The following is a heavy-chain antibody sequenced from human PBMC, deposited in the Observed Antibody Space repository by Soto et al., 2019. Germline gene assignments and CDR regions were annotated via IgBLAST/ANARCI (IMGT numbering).Heavy chain of an antibody. CDR2: IKSKTDGGTT. D-gene: IGHD3-22*01. Sequence: EVQLVESGGGLVKPGGSLRLSCAASGFTFSNAWMNWVRQAPGKGLEWVGRIKSKTDGGTTDYAAPVKGRFTISRDDSKNTLYLQMNSLKTEDTAVYYCTTDPTTDYYDSSADYWGQGTLVTVSS. CDR1: GFTFSNAW. J-gene: IGHJ4*02. CDR3: TTDPTTDYYDSSADY. V-gene: IGHV3-15*07.